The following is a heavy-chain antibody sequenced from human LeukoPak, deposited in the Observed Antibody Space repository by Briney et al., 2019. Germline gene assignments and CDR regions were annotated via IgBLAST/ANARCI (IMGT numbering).Heavy chain of an antibody. CDR1: GYTFTSYA. CDR2: INAGNGNT. V-gene: IGHV1-3*01. CDR3: ARARLTSYYYYYGMDV. J-gene: IGHJ6*02. Sequence: GASVKVSCKASGYTFTSYAMHWVRQAPGQRLEWMGWINAGNGNTKYSQKFQGRVTITRDTSASTAYMELSSLRSEDTAVYYCARARLTSYYYYYGMDVWGLGTTVTVSS.